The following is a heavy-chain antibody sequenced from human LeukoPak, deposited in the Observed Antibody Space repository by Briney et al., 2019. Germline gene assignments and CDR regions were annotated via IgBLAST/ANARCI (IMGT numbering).Heavy chain of an antibody. CDR1: GGSINSGTYY. J-gene: IGHJ4*02. Sequence: SQTLSLTCTVSGGSINSGTYYWTWIRQPAGRGLEWIGRIYTSGSTNYNPSLKSRVTISVYTSTNQFSLKLRSVTAADTAVYYCAREGDQHLDGRYYYFDYWGQRTLVTVSS. CDR2: IYTSGST. V-gene: IGHV4-61*02. CDR3: AREGDQHLDGRYYYFDY. D-gene: IGHD3-10*01.